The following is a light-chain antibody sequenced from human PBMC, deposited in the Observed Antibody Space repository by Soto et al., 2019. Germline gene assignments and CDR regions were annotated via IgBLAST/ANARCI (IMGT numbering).Light chain of an antibody. Sequence: DIQMTQSPSTLSASVGDRVTIACRASQSISNYLAWYQQKPGKAPKLLIYKASSLESGVPSRFSGSGSGTEFTLTISSLQPGDFATYYCQQYNSYSWTFGQGTKVEIK. J-gene: IGKJ1*01. CDR1: QSISNY. CDR3: QQYNSYSWT. V-gene: IGKV1-5*03. CDR2: KAS.